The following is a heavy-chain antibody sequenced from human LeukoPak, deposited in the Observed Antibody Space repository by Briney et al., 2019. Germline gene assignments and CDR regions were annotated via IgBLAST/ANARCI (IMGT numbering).Heavy chain of an antibody. D-gene: IGHD1-14*01. J-gene: IGHJ4*02. CDR1: GGSISSYY. V-gene: IGHV4-59*01. Sequence: SETLSLTCTVSGGSISSYYWSWIQQPPGKGLEWIGYIYYSGSTNYNPSLKSRVTISVDTSKNQFSLKLSSVTAADTAVYYCARDGRITGFDYWGQGTLVTVSS. CDR2: IYYSGST. CDR3: ARDGRITGFDY.